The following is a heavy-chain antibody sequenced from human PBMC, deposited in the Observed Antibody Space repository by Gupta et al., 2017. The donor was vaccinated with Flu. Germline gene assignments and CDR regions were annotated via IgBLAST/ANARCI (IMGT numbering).Heavy chain of an antibody. V-gene: IGHV3-33*01. D-gene: IGHD2-2*01. Sequence: QVQLVESGGGVVQPGRSLRISCAASGFIFSNYGMHWVRQAPGKGLEWVAAIDFDATNDYYADSVKGRFTISRDDSKNTLYLQMDSLRADDTALYYCTRDFCPRPSCYDYWGQGTLVTVSS. J-gene: IGHJ4*01. CDR1: GFIFSNYG. CDR3: TRDFCPRPSCYDY. CDR2: IDFDATND.